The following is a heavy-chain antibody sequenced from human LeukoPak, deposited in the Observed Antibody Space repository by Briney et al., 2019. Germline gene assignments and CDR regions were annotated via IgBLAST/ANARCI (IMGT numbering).Heavy chain of an antibody. J-gene: IGHJ3*02. V-gene: IGHV1-46*01. CDR1: GYTFTSNY. CDR2: INPSGGST. Sequence: ASVKVSCKASGYTFTSNYIHWVRQAPGQGLEWMGIINPSGGSTSYAQKFQGRVTMTRDTSTSTVYMELSSLRSEDTAVYYCARDVGIAVAGTPTYNAFDIWGQGTMVTVSS. D-gene: IGHD6-19*01. CDR3: ARDVGIAVAGTPTYNAFDI.